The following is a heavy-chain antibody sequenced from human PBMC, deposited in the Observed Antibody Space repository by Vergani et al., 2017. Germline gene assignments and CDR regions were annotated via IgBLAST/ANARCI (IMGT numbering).Heavy chain of an antibody. J-gene: IGHJ5*02. V-gene: IGHV4-59*11. Sequence: QVQLQESGPGLVKSSETLSLTCSVSFDSIRNLYCNWIRQPPGKGLEWIGSIHYSENTNYNPSLKTRVTISVDTSKHQFSLTWTSVTAADTAVYYCASDTHSGQRADRWGQGILVTVTS. CDR2: IHYSENT. CDR1: FDSIRNLY. D-gene: IGHD6-19*01. CDR3: ASDTHSGQRADR.